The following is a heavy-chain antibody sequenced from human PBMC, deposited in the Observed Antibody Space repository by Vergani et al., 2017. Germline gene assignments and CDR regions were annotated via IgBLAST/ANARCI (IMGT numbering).Heavy chain of an antibody. D-gene: IGHD3-10*01. V-gene: IGHV5-51*01. J-gene: IGHJ6*04. CDR1: GYSFSNYW. Sequence: EVQLVQSGAEVKKPGEALKISCKASGYSFSNYWIGWVRHLPGKGLEVMRIIYPVDSDTRYSPSFQGQVTISAGKSISTAYLQWSSLKASDSAMYYCARDYYVSGSYIGDNDYYGMDVWGKGTTVTVS. CDR3: ARDYYVSGSYIGDNDYYGMDV. CDR2: IYPVDSDT.